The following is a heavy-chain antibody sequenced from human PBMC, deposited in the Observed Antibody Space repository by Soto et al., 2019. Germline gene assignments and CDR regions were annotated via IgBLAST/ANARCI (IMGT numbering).Heavy chain of an antibody. CDR2: IYYSGST. J-gene: IGHJ5*02. V-gene: IGHV4-59*01. Sequence: LSLTCTVSGGSISSYYWSWIRQPPGKGLEWIGYIYYSGSTNYNPSLKSRVTISVDTSKNQFSLKLSSVTAADTAVYYCARDRYGDYVGWFDPWGQGTLVTVSS. CDR3: ARDRYGDYVGWFDP. D-gene: IGHD4-17*01. CDR1: GGSISSYY.